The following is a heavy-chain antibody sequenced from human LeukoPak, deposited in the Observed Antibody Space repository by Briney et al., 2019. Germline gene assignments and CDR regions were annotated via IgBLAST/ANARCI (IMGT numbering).Heavy chain of an antibody. CDR1: GFTFDDYG. Sequence: PGGSLRLSCAASGFTFDDYGMSWVRQAPGKGLEGVFGMNWNGGSIGYANSVKGRFTISRYNAKNALSLQMNSLRAEATYIYYCATYRQVPLPFESWGQGTLVTVSS. D-gene: IGHD2-2*01. CDR2: MNWNGGSI. CDR3: ATYRQVPLPFES. J-gene: IGHJ4*02. V-gene: IGHV3-20*04.